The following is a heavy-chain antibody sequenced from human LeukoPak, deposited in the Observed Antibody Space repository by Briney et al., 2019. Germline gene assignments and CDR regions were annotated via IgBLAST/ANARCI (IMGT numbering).Heavy chain of an antibody. CDR3: AKDVGSSWRHSFTGD. V-gene: IGHV3-9*03. CDR2: ISWNSGSI. D-gene: IGHD6-13*01. CDR1: GFTFDDYA. Sequence: GRSLRLSCAASGFTFDDYAMHWVRQAPGKGLEWVSGISWNSGSIGYADSVKGRFTISRDNAKNSLYLQMNSLRAEDMALYYCAKDVGSSWRHSFTGDWGQGTLVTVSS. J-gene: IGHJ4*02.